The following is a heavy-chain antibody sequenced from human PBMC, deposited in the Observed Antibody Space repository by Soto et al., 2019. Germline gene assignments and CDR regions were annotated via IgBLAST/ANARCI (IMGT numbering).Heavy chain of an antibody. Sequence: HPGGSLRLSCAASGFTFTDYAFHWVRQAPGKGLEWVAFIAYDGSNEYYADSVKGRITISRDISKNTLYLQMNSLRAEDSAVYYRAREGTDCSSTSCNYPFANWGQGALVTVST. CDR2: IAYDGSNE. J-gene: IGHJ4*02. D-gene: IGHD2-2*01. V-gene: IGHV3-30-3*01. CDR1: GFTFTDYA. CDR3: AREGTDCSSTSCNYPFAN.